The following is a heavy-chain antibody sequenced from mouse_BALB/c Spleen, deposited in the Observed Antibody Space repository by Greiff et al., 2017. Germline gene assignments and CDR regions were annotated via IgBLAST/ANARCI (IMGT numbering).Heavy chain of an antibody. J-gene: IGHJ1*01. D-gene: IGHD2-13*01. Sequence: EVKVVESGGGLVKPGGSLKLSCAASGFTFSSYTMSWVRQTPEKRLEWVATISSGGSYTYYPDSVKGRFTISRDNAKNTLYLQMSSLKSEDTAMYYCAVTTDWYFDVWGAGTTVTVSS. CDR2: ISSGGSYT. CDR3: AVTTDWYFDV. CDR1: GFTFSSYT. V-gene: IGHV5-6-4*01.